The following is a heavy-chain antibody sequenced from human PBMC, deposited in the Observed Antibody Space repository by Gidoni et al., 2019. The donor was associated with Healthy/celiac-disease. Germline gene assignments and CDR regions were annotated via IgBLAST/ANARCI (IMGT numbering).Heavy chain of an antibody. D-gene: IGHD3-3*01. CDR2: ISSSSSTI. Sequence: EVQLVESGGGLVQPGGSLRLSCAASGFTFSSYSMNWVRQAPGKGLEWVQYISSSSSTIYYADSVKGRFTISRDNAKNSLYLQMNSLRDEDTAVYYCARATHTIFGVVINFDYWGQGTLVTVSS. CDR1: GFTFSSYS. CDR3: ARATHTIFGVVINFDY. V-gene: IGHV3-48*02. J-gene: IGHJ4*02.